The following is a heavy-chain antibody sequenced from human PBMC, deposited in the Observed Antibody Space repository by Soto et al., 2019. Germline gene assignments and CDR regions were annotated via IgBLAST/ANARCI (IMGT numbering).Heavy chain of an antibody. J-gene: IGHJ3*02. D-gene: IGHD2-15*01. V-gene: IGHV3-30*18. CDR2: ISYDGSNK. CDR1: GFTFSSYG. CDR3: AKVRGGAFDI. Sequence: QVQLVESGGGVVQPGRSLRLSCAASGFTFSSYGMHWVRQAPGKGLEWVAVISYDGSNKYYADSVKGRFTISRDNSKNTLYLQMNSLRAEDTAVYYCAKVRGGAFDIWGQGTMVTVSS.